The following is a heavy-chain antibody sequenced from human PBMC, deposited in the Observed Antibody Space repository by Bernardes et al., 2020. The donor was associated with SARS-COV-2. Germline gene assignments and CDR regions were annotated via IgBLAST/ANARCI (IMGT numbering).Heavy chain of an antibody. CDR2: IFHTGNT. CDR1: GGSISSANW. CDR3: VRSAGMDV. J-gene: IGHJ6*02. V-gene: IGHV4-4*02. Sequence: SETLSLTCAVSGGSISSANWWSWVRQPPGKGLEWIGEIFHTGNTKYNPSLKSRVTISIDKSKNQFSLRLNSLRAEDTAVFYCVRSAGMDVWGQGTMVTVSS.